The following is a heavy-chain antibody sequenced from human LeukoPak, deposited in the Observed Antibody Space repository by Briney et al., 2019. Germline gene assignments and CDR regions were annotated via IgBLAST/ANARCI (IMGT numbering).Heavy chain of an antibody. D-gene: IGHD3-3*01. CDR1: GYTFTGYY. CDR2: INPNSGGT. J-gene: IGHJ4*02. CDR3: ARGRTHYDFWSGLIGNTGADY. V-gene: IGHV1-2*02. Sequence: ASVKVPCKASGYTFTGYYMHWVRQAPGQGLEWMGWINPNSGGTNYAQKFQGRVTMTRDTSISTAYMELSRLRSDDTAVYYCARGRTHYDFWSGLIGNTGADYWGQGTLVTVSS.